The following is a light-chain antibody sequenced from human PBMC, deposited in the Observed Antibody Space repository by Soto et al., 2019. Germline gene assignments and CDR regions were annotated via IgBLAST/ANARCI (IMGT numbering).Light chain of an antibody. V-gene: IGLV2-8*01. CDR1: KSDIGVYDF. CDR3: TSYAVSTTYV. Sequence: QSALTQPPSASGSPGQSVTISCTGTKSDIGVYDFVSWYQHHPGKAPRLIIYEVVQRPSGVPDRFSGSKSGNTASLTVSGLQAADEADYFCTSYAVSTTYVLGSGPKATVL. CDR2: EVV. J-gene: IGLJ1*01.